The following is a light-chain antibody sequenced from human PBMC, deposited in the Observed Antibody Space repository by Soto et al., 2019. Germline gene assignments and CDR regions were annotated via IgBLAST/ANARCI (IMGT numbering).Light chain of an antibody. J-gene: IGKJ4*01. CDR2: WAS. CDR1: QSVFNSPNNKNC. Sequence: DIVMTQSPDSLAVSLGERATIDCKSSQSVFNSPNNKNCLAWYQQKPGQPPKLLIYWASSRESGVPGRFSGSGSGTDFTLTISSLQAEDVAVYYCQQYYSSPLTFGGGTKVEIK. V-gene: IGKV4-1*01. CDR3: QQYYSSPLT.